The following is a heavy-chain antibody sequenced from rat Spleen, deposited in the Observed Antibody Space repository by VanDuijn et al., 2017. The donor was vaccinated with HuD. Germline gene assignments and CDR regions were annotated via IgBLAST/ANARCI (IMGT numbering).Heavy chain of an antibody. CDR3: TRGGNYALDA. CDR1: GFTFSDYY. J-gene: IGHJ4*01. CDR2: IHYEGSST. D-gene: IGHD1-10*01. Sequence: EVQLVESDGGLVQPGRSMKLSCAASGFTFSDYYMAWVRQAPKKGLEWVASIHYEGSSTYFGDSVKGRFTISRDNTKSTLYLQMNSLRSEDTATYYCTRGGNYALDAWGQGTSVTVSS. V-gene: IGHV5-22*01.